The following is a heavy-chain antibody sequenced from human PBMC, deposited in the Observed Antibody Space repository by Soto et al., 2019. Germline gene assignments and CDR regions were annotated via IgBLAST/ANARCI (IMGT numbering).Heavy chain of an antibody. CDR1: GASVSSYY. V-gene: IGHV4-59*02. Sequence: QVQLQQSGPGLVRPSETLSLSCSVSGASVSSYYWSWVRQPPGKGLEWIGYIYYIGAYNYNPSLKSRVTISFDTSKNQFSLKLTSVTAADTAVYYCARIPETRDGLDPWGQGTLVTVSS. CDR2: IYYIGAY. D-gene: IGHD1-7*01. CDR3: ARIPETRDGLDP. J-gene: IGHJ5*02.